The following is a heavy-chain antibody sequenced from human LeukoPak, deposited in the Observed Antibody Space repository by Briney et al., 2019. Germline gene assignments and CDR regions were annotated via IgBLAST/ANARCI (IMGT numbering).Heavy chain of an antibody. D-gene: IGHD2-2*02. Sequence: GESLKISCKGSGYNFTTFWIGWVRQMPGKGLEWMGIIHPGDSDTRYSPSFQCQVTISADKSISTASLQWSSLKASDTAMYYCARHDVCSSTRCYNTYDIWGQGTMVTVSS. V-gene: IGHV5-51*01. CDR3: ARHDVCSSTRCYNTYDI. J-gene: IGHJ3*02. CDR1: GYNFTTFW. CDR2: IHPGDSDT.